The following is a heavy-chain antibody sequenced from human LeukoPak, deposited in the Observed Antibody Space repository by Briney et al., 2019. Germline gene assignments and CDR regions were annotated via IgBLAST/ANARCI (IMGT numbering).Heavy chain of an antibody. V-gene: IGHV1-69*05. CDR3: ARAGHEGYYYYYMDV. Sequence: GSSVKVSCKASGGTFSSYAISWVRQAPGQGLEWMGGIIPIFGTANYAQKFQGRGTITTDESTSTAYMELSSLRCEDTAVYYCARAGHEGYYYYYMDVWGKGTTVTVSS. CDR1: GGTFSSYA. J-gene: IGHJ6*03. CDR2: IIPIFGTA.